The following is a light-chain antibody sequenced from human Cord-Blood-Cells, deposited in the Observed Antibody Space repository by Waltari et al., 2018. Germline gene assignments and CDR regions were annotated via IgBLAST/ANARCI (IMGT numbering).Light chain of an antibody. Sequence: EIVLTQSPATLSLSPXERATLSCRASQSVSSYLAWYQQKPGQAPRLLIYDASNRATGIPARFSGSGSGTDFTLTISSLEPEDFAVYYCQQRSNWPLTFGGGTKVEIK. CDR1: QSVSSY. CDR3: QQRSNWPLT. V-gene: IGKV3-11*01. J-gene: IGKJ4*01. CDR2: DAS.